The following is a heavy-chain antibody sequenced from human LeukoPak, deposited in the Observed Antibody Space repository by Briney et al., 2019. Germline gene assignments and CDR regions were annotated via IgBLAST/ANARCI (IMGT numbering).Heavy chain of an antibody. J-gene: IGHJ4*02. CDR3: ARVSGSYFDY. Sequence: SETLSLTCTVSGGSISSSYWNWIRQPPGKGLEWIGYIYYSGSTKYNPSLKSRVSISVDTSKNQFSLKLSSVTAADTAVYYCARVSGSYFDYWGQGTLVTVSS. CDR2: IYYSGST. V-gene: IGHV4-59*01. D-gene: IGHD1-26*01. CDR1: GGSISSSY.